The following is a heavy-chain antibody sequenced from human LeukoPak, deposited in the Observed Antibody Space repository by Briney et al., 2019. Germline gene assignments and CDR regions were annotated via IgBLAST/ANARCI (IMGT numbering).Heavy chain of an antibody. CDR3: ARDLGDGYNDYWYFDL. Sequence: PSETLSLTCAVYGGSFSGYYWSWIRQPPGKGLEWIGYIYYSGSTYYNPSLKSRVTISVDTSKNQFSLKLSSVTAADTAVYYCARDLGDGYNDYWYFDLWGRGTLVTVSS. CDR1: GGSFSGYY. J-gene: IGHJ2*01. CDR2: IYYSGST. D-gene: IGHD5-24*01. V-gene: IGHV4-30-4*01.